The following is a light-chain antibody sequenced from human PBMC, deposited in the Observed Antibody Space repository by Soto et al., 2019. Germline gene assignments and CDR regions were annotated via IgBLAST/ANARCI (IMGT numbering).Light chain of an antibody. V-gene: IGLV1-51*01. CDR3: GTWDSSLSAAV. Sequence: QSVLTQPPSVSAAPGQKVTISCSGSSSNIGDNYVSWYQQLPGTAPKLLIYDNYQRPSGIPDRFSGSKSGTSATLGITGLQTGDEADYYCGTWDSSLSAAVFGGGTKLTVL. J-gene: IGLJ7*01. CDR2: DNY. CDR1: SSNIGDNY.